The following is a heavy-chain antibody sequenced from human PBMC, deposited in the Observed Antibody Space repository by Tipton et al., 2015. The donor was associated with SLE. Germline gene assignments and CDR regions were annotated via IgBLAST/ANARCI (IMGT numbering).Heavy chain of an antibody. J-gene: IGHJ6*02. D-gene: IGHD6-19*01. V-gene: IGHV4-61*02. Sequence: TLSLTCSVSGGSISSGSYYWSWIRQPAGKGLEWIGRIYTSGSTNYSPSLKSRVTISLDASKNQLSLKLSSVTAADTAVYYCARHHGSGWLYGLDVWGQGTTVTVSS. CDR2: IYTSGST. CDR1: GGSISSGSYY. CDR3: ARHHGSGWLYGLDV.